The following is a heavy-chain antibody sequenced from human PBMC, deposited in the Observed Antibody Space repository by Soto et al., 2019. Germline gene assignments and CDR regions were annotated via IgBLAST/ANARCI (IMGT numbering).Heavy chain of an antibody. CDR2: ILPIFDTP. V-gene: IGHV1-69*01. Sequence: QVQLVQYETEVKKPGSAVKVSCKASGGTFSTYAMNWVRQAPGQGLEWMGGILPIFDTPRYAQKFQGRVTITVDESTTTAYMELSSLRSDDTAVYYCTRSIGSGGVIGGFDYWGQGTLVTVSS. CDR3: TRSIGSGGVIGGFDY. J-gene: IGHJ4*02. D-gene: IGHD3-16*02. CDR1: GGTFSTYA.